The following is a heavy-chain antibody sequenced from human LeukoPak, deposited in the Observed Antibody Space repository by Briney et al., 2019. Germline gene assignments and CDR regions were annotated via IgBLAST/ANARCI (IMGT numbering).Heavy chain of an antibody. J-gene: IGHJ4*02. CDR3: AKDRAQQLVLDF. V-gene: IGHV3-23*01. CDR2: ISGSGGST. D-gene: IGHD6-13*01. Sequence: PGGSLRLSCAASGFTFSTYAMSWVRQTPEKGLEWVSAISGSGGSTYYADSVKGRFTISRDNSKNTLYLQMNSLRAEDTAVYYCAKDRAQQLVLDFWGQGTLVTVSS. CDR1: GFTFSTYA.